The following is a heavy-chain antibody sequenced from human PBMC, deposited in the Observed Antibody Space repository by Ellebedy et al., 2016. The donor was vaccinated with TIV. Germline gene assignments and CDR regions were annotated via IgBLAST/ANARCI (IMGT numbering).Heavy chain of an antibody. V-gene: IGHV3-23*01. Sequence: GESLKISCATSGFTFSAYVMAWVRQIPGKGLEWVSAMSEYDGRTFYADSVKGRFTISRDNSRDTLFLQMNSLRAEDTAVYYCAKGSIGAATSCLDDWGQGTLVTVSS. J-gene: IGHJ4*02. CDR2: MSEYDGRT. CDR3: AKGSIGAATSCLDD. CDR1: GFTFSAYV. D-gene: IGHD6-13*01.